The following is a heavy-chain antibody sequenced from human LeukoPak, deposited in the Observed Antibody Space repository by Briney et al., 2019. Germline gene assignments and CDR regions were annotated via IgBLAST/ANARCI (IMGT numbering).Heavy chain of an antibody. V-gene: IGHV3-30*18. CDR3: AKDASGYSYGITYYYYGMDV. CDR1: GFTFSSYG. J-gene: IGHJ6*02. Sequence: GGSLRLSCAASGFTFSSYGMHWVRQAPGKGLEWVAVISYDGSNKYYADSVKGRFTISRDNSKNTLYLQMNSLRAEDTAVYYCAKDASGYSYGITYYYYGMDVWGQGTTVTVSS. D-gene: IGHD5-18*01. CDR2: ISYDGSNK.